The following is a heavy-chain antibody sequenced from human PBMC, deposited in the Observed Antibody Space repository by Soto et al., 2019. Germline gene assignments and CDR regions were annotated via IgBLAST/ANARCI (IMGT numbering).Heavy chain of an antibody. CDR2: ISGYNGLT. CDR3: ARYEGIRGVDS. J-gene: IGHJ4*01. D-gene: IGHD2-21*01. V-gene: IGHV1-18*04. Sequence: QVQLVQSGDDVKKSGASVKVSCKASGYTFSNYGISWVRQAPGQGLEWMGWISGYNGLTAYAQNVQGRVTMTIDTPTTIVFMELPGLSSNDTAVYYCARYEGIRGVDSWGHGTLVTVSS. CDR1: GYTFSNYG.